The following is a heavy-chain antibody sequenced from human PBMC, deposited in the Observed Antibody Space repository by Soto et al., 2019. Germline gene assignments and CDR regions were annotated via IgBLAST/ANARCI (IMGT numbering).Heavy chain of an antibody. CDR3: ARERSRYDRSGYYRPDY. V-gene: IGHV1-69*08. CDR1: GDTFSTYS. Sequence: GASVKVSCKVSGDTFSTYSISWVRQAPGQGLEWLGGIIPILGTPSYAQRFQDRVTITADKSTSTAYMELSSLRSEDTAVYYCARERSRYDRSGYYRPDYWGQGTLVTRLL. D-gene: IGHD3-22*01. J-gene: IGHJ4*02. CDR2: IIPILGTP.